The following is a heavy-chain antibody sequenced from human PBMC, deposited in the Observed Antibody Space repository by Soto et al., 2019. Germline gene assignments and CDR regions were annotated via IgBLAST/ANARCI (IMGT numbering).Heavy chain of an antibody. J-gene: IGHJ6*02. V-gene: IGHV3-23*01. CDR2: IGGLTDST. CDR3: AKVNTIFGVESYYYGMDV. Sequence: GGSLRLSCAASGFTFSSYAMTWVRQAPGKGLEWISTIGGLTDSTYYAESVKGRFTISRDNSRNTLYLQLNSLSAEDTAIYYCAKVNTIFGVESYYYGMDVWGQGTSVTVYS. CDR1: GFTFSSYA. D-gene: IGHD3-3*01.